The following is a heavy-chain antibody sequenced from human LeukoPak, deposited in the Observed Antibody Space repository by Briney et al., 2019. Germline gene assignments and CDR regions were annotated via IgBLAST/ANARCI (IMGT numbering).Heavy chain of an antibody. J-gene: IGHJ6*02. D-gene: IGHD2-15*01. CDR3: ANYIQRPPGMDV. V-gene: IGHV3-23*01. CDR2: ISYSGANS. CDR1: GFTFSGSA. Sequence: GGSLRLSCAASGFTFSGSAMSWVRQAPGEGLEWVSLISYSGANSYYTDSVRGRFTISRDNSKNTLYLQMNSLRAEDTALYFCANYIQRPPGMDVWGQGTMVTVSS.